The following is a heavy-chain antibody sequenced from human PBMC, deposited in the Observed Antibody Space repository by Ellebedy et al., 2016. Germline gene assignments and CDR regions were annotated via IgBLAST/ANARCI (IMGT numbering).Heavy chain of an antibody. J-gene: IGHJ4*02. Sequence: ASVKVSXKASGYSFFSYGISWVRQAPGQGLEWMGWISGYNGNSTLAQHLQGRVTLATDTSTSTAYMELRSLKSDDTAVYYCARARRDYYDSSGYYGFDYWGQGTLVIVSS. CDR2: ISGYNGNS. CDR1: GYSFFSYG. CDR3: ARARRDYYDSSGYYGFDY. D-gene: IGHD3-22*01. V-gene: IGHV1-18*01.